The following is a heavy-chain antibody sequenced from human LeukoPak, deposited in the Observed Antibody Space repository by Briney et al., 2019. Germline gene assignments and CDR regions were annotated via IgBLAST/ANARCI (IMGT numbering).Heavy chain of an antibody. CDR3: ARDRGELLPGGAFDI. CDR1: GGSISSYY. J-gene: IGHJ3*02. CDR2: IYYSGST. Sequence: SETLSLTCTVSGGSISSYYWSWIRQPPGKGLEWIGYIYYSGSTNYNPSLKSRVTISVDTSKNQFSLKLSSVTAADTAVYYCARDRGELLPGGAFDIWGQGTMVTVSS. D-gene: IGHD1-26*01. V-gene: IGHV4-59*01.